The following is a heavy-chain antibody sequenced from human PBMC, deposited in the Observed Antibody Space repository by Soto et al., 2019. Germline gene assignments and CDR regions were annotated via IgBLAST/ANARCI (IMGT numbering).Heavy chain of an antibody. CDR2: IYYSGST. CDR1: GGSISSGDYY. CDR3: ARGLSYYYDSRGYHDFNI. Sequence: PSETLSLTCTVSGGSISSGDYYWSWIRQPPGKGLEWIGYIYYSGSTYYNPSLKSRVTISVDTSKNQFSLKLSSVTAADTAGYNRARGLSYYYDSRGYHDFNIWDQGTMVTVSS. J-gene: IGHJ3*02. D-gene: IGHD3-22*01. V-gene: IGHV4-30-4*01.